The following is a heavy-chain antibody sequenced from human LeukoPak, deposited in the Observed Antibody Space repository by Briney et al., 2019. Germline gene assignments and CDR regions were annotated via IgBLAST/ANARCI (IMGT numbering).Heavy chain of an antibody. Sequence: SVKVSCKASGGTFSSYAISWVRQAPGQGLEWMGGIIPIFGTANYAQKFQGRVTITADESTSTAYMELSSLRSEDTAVYYCARDDYYDSSGHMGNAFDIWGQGTMVTVSS. V-gene: IGHV1-69*01. J-gene: IGHJ3*02. CDR3: ARDDYYDSSGHMGNAFDI. CDR2: IIPIFGTA. D-gene: IGHD3-22*01. CDR1: GGTFSSYA.